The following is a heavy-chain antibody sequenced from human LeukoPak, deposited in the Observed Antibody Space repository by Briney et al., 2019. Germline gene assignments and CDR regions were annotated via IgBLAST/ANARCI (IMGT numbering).Heavy chain of an antibody. V-gene: IGHV1-18*01. CDR2: VSAYKGYT. D-gene: IGHD6-19*01. J-gene: IGHJ4*02. CDR3: AREAVSFVAVANDGYFDF. CDR1: GYVFNSFG. Sequence: ALVSVSCKTSGYVFNSFGITWLRQAPGQGLEWMGWVSAYKGYTSHAQKFQDRVIMTTDTSTTTAYMELRNLKSDDTAVYYCAREAVSFVAVANDGYFDFWGQGSLVIVSS.